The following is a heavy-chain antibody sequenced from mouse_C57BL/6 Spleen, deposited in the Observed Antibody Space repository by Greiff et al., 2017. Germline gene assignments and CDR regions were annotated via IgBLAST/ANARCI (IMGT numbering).Heavy chain of an antibody. CDR1: GFSFTSYG. J-gene: IGHJ4*01. Sequence: VMLVESGPGLVAPSQSLSITCTVSGFSFTSYGVSWVRQPPGKGLEWLGVIWGDGSTNYHSAFISRLSINNDNSTSPVFLKLNSLQTDDTATYYCAKGITTVVEGYYFAMDYWGQGTSVTVSS. D-gene: IGHD1-1*01. V-gene: IGHV2-3*01. CDR3: AKGITTVVEGYYFAMDY. CDR2: IWGDGST.